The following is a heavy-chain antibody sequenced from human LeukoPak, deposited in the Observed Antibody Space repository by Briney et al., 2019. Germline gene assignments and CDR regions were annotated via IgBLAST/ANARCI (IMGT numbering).Heavy chain of an antibody. V-gene: IGHV1-18*01. CDR1: GYTFTSYG. CDR2: ISAYNGNT. Sequence: ASVKVSCKASGYTFTSYGISWVRQAPGQGLEWMGWISAYNGNTNYAQKLQGRVTMTTDTSTSTAYMELRSLRSDDTAVYYCARADLIAAAGTVDYWGQGTLVTVSS. D-gene: IGHD6-13*01. CDR3: ARADLIAAAGTVDY. J-gene: IGHJ4*02.